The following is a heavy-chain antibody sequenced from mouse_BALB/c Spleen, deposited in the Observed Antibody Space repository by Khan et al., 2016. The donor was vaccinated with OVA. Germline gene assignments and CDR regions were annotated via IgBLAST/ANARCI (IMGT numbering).Heavy chain of an antibody. V-gene: IGHV2-9*02. CDR2: IWAGGST. D-gene: IGHD1-1*01. Sequence: VQLQQSGPGLVAPSQSLSITCTVSGFSLTSYGVHWVRQPPGKGLEWLGVIWAGGSTNYNSALMSRLSISKDNSKSQVFLKMNSLRTDDTAMYYCARAFTTVVATDYAMDYWGQGTSVTVSS. CDR3: ARAFTTVVATDYAMDY. J-gene: IGHJ4*01. CDR1: GFSLTSYG.